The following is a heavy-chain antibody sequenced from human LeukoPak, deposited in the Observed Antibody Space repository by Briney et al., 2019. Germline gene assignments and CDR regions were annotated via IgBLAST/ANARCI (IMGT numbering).Heavy chain of an antibody. CDR2: INAGNGNT. J-gene: IGHJ4*02. D-gene: IGHD6-6*01. V-gene: IGHV1-3*01. CDR3: ASGGDSSSSYSPLDY. Sequence: ASVKVSCKASGYTFTSYAMHWVRQAPGQRLEWMGWINAGNGNTKYSQKFQGRVTMTRDTSTSTVYMELSSLRSEDTAVYYCASGGDSSSSYSPLDYWGQGTLVTVSS. CDR1: GYTFTSYA.